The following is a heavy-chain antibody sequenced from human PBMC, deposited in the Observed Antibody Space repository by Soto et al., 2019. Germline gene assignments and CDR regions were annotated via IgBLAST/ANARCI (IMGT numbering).Heavy chain of an antibody. J-gene: IGHJ4*02. Sequence: QVQLAQSGAEVKKPGSSVKVSCKASGGTSRSYPISWVRQAPGQGLEWMGGIIPMFGTANYAQKFQGRLTITADDSTSTAYMELSSLRSEDTAVYYCARSNSGNGNSHSPFDYWGQGTLVTVSS. D-gene: IGHD2-8*01. CDR1: GGTSRSYP. V-gene: IGHV1-69*01. CDR2: IIPMFGTA. CDR3: ARSNSGNGNSHSPFDY.